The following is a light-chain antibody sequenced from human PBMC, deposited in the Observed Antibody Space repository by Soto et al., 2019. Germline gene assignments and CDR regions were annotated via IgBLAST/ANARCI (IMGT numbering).Light chain of an antibody. V-gene: IGLV2-14*03. CDR2: DVS. Sequence: QSVLTQPASVSGSPGQSITISCTGTSSDVGGYNFVSCYQHHPGKAPKFMIYDVSIRPSGFSNRFSGSKSGNTASLTISGLQPEDEADYYCSSYTTSNTRQIVFGTGTKVTVL. CDR1: SSDVGGYNF. CDR3: SSYTTSNTRQIV. J-gene: IGLJ1*01.